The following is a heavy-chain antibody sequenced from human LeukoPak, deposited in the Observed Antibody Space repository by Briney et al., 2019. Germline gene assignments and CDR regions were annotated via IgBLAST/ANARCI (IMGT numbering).Heavy chain of an antibody. J-gene: IGHJ4*02. CDR3: ASQVSTGH. CDR2: ISSDGSIR. CDR1: GLTFSRYR. Sequence: GGSLRLSCAASGLTFSRYRMHWVRQAPGKGLVWVSHISSDGSIRNYADSVKGRFTISRDNAKDMLSLQMNSLRADDTAMCYCASQVSTGHWGQGTLVTVSS. V-gene: IGHV3-74*01. D-gene: IGHD3-10*01.